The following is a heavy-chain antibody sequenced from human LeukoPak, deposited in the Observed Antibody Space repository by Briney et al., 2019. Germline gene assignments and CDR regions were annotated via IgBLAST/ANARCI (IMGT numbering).Heavy chain of an antibody. Sequence: GGSLRLSCAGSGFTFSRYTFNWVRQAPGRGLEWVSAISGDSKYIYYTDSVKGRFTISRDNAKNSVFLQMNSLRVEDTAVYYCARGGYHAYYLDYWGQGSLVTVSS. J-gene: IGHJ4*02. CDR1: GFTFSRYT. V-gene: IGHV3-21*01. D-gene: IGHD5-18*01. CDR3: ARGGYHAYYLDY. CDR2: ISGDSKYI.